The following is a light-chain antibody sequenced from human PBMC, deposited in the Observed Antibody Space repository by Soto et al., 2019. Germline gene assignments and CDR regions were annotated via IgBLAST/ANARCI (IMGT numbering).Light chain of an antibody. J-gene: IGLJ1*01. CDR1: PREVGGYNY. CDR3: YSYTSSSTYV. CDR2: DVS. V-gene: IGLV2-14*03. Sequence: SSPPQPSSLSGSPGQSITLSCPGTPREVGGYNYVSWYQQHPAKAPKVMIYDVSNRPSGVSNRFSGSKSGNTASLTFSGLQAEDEADYYCYSYTSSSTYVFGTGTKVTVL.